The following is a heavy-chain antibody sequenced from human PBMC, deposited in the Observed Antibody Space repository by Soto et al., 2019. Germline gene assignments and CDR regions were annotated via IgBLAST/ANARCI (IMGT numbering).Heavy chain of an antibody. Sequence: GGSLRLSCAASGFTFRNYAMSWARQAPGKGLEWVSAISGSGGTTHYADSVKGRFTISRDNSKNTLYLQMNSLRVEDTAVYYCAKYRSSTSCYAFDYGGQGSLVTVSS. CDR1: GFTFRNYA. V-gene: IGHV3-23*01. CDR2: ISGSGGTT. CDR3: AKYRSSTSCYAFDY. J-gene: IGHJ4*02. D-gene: IGHD2-2*01.